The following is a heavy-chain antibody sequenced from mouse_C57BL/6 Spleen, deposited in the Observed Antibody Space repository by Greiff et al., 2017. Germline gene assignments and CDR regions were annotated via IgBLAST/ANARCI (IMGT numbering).Heavy chain of an antibody. CDR3: ARKEDGYYAY. D-gene: IGHD2-3*01. Sequence: DVQLQESGPGLVKPSQSLSLTCSVTGYSITSGYYWNWIRQFPGNKLEWMGYISYDGSNNYNPSLKNRISITRDTSKNQFFLKLNSVTTEDTATYYCARKEDGYYAYWGQGTLVTVSA. J-gene: IGHJ3*01. CDR2: ISYDGSN. V-gene: IGHV3-6*01. CDR1: GYSITSGYY.